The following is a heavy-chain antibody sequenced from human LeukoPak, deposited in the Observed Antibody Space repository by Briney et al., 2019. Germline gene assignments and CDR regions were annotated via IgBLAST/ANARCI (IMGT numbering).Heavy chain of an antibody. CDR2: ISDDGGNK. J-gene: IGHJ4*02. V-gene: IGHV3-30*03. CDR1: RFTLSSYG. CDR3: AIIGAAGGTTSAKKFDD. D-gene: IGHD1-14*01. Sequence: GRSLRLSCAASRFTLSSYGIHWVRQAPGKGLQWVAAISDDGGNKYYSDSMKGRFTISRDNSQNLVYLQMNSLRTEDTAVYYCAIIGAAGGTTSAKKFDDWGQGTLVTVSS.